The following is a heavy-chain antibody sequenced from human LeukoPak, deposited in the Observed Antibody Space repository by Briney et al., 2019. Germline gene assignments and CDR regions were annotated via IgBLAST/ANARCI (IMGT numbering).Heavy chain of an antibody. D-gene: IGHD4-17*01. CDR3: AREMTTVINYYFDY. Sequence: GASVKVSCKASGYTFTSYYMHWVRQAPGQGLEWMGIINPSGCSTSYSQKCQVRVTITRDTSTSTVYMELSSLRSEDTAVYYCAREMTTVINYYFDYWGQGTLVTVSS. CDR1: GYTFTSYY. CDR2: INPSGCST. V-gene: IGHV1-46*03. J-gene: IGHJ4*02.